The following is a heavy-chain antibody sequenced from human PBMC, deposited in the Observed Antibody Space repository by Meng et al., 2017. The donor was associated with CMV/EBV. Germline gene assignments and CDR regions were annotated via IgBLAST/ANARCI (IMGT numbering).Heavy chain of an antibody. CDR2: IWYDGSNK. CDR1: NYG. J-gene: IGHJ4*02. V-gene: IGHV3-33*06. Sequence: NYGMHWVRQAPGKGLGWVAVIWYDGSNKYYGDSVKGRFTISRDNSKNTVDLQMNSLRAEDTAVYYCAKAGFSGSYYIGSGSQYYFDYWGQGTLVTVSS. CDR3: AKAGFSGSYYIGSGSQYYFDY. D-gene: IGHD1-26*01.